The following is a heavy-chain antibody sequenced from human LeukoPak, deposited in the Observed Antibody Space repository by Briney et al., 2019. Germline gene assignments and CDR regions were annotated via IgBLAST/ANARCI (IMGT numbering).Heavy chain of an antibody. CDR2: LYSGSNT. J-gene: IGHJ3*02. Sequence: GGSLRLSCAASRFTFSTYAMSWVRQAPGRGLEWVSLLYSGSNTFYADSVKGRFTISRDNSKNTLYLQMNSLRAEDTAVYYCATSGGDRSADAFDIWGQGTMVTVSS. D-gene: IGHD2-21*02. CDR1: RFTFSTYA. CDR3: ATSGGDRSADAFDI. V-gene: IGHV3-23*03.